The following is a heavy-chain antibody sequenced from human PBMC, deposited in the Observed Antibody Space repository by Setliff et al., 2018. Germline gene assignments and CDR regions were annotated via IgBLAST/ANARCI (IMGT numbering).Heavy chain of an antibody. V-gene: IGHV3-48*01. Sequence: TGGSLRLSCAASGFTFSIYSMNWVRQAPGKGLEWISYTSSGSNSIYYADSVMGRFTISRDNARNSLYLQMNRLRPEDTAVYYCAKSGGDHCCPLYHHYYRDVWGTGTTVTVSS. CDR3: AKSGGDHCCPLYHHYYRDV. J-gene: IGHJ6*03. CDR1: GFTFSIYS. D-gene: IGHD2-21*02. CDR2: TSSGSNSI.